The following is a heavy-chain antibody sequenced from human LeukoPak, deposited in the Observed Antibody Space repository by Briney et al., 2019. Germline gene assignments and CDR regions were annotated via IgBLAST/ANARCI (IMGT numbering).Heavy chain of an antibody. J-gene: IGHJ4*02. CDR2: IYYSGST. D-gene: IGHD3-10*01. Sequence: SETLSLTCTVSGGSISSYYWSWIRQPPGKGLEWIGYIYYSGSTNYNPSLKSRVTMSVDTSKNQFSLKLSSVTAADTAVYYCARGGWAPYGSGAAHDYWGQGTLVTVSS. CDR3: ARGGWAPYGSGAAHDY. CDR1: GGSISSYY. V-gene: IGHV4-59*12.